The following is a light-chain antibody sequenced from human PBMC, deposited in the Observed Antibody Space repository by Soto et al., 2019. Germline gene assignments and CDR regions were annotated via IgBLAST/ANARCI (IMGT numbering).Light chain of an antibody. J-gene: IGLJ1*01. CDR1: SGSIASNY. V-gene: IGLV6-57*03. CDR3: QSYDSSTLYV. CDR2: EDN. Sequence: NFMLTQPHSVSESPGKTVTISCTRSSGSIASNYVQLYQQRPGRAPTTVIYEDNHRPSGVPDRFSGSIDSSSNSASLTISGLKTEDEADYYFQSYDSSTLYVVGTGTKVTVL.